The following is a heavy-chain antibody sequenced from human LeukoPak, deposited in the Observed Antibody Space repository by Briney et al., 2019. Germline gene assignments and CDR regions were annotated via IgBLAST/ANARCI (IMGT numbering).Heavy chain of an antibody. J-gene: IGHJ4*02. Sequence: PSETLSLTCTVSGGSISSSSYYWGWIRQPPGKGLEWIGSIYYSGSTYYNPSLKGRVTISVDTSKNQFSLKLSSVTAADTAVYYCARARYYDFWSGYFSPYYFDYWGQGTLVTVSS. CDR2: IYYSGST. CDR3: ARARYYDFWSGYFSPYYFDY. CDR1: GGSISSSSYY. V-gene: IGHV4-39*07. D-gene: IGHD3-3*01.